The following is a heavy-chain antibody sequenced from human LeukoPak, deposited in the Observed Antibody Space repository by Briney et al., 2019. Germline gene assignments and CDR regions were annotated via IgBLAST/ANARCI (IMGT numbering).Heavy chain of an antibody. D-gene: IGHD6-13*01. Sequence: GSSVKVSCKASGGTFSSYTISWVRQAPGQGLEWMGRIIPILGIANYAQKFQGRVTITADESKSTAYMELSSLRSEDTAVYYCARYSSSWYSFDYWGQGTLVTVSS. CDR3: ARYSSSWYSFDY. CDR2: IIPILGIA. CDR1: GGTFSSYT. J-gene: IGHJ4*02. V-gene: IGHV1-69*02.